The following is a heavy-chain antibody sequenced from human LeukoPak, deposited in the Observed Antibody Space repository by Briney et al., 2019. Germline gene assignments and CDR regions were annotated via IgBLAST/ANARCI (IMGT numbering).Heavy chain of an antibody. CDR3: AQEVEDIVVVPAAIV. Sequence: ASVKVSCKASGYTFTGYYMHWVRQAPGQGLEWMGWNNPNSGGTNYAQKFQGRVTMTRDASISTAYMELSRLRSDDTAVYYCAQEVEDIVVVPAAIVWGQGTLVTVSS. CDR1: GYTFTGYY. J-gene: IGHJ4*02. CDR2: NNPNSGGT. D-gene: IGHD2-2*02. V-gene: IGHV1-2*02.